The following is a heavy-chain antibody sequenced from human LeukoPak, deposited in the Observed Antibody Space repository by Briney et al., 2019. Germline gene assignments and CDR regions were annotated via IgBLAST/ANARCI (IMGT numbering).Heavy chain of an antibody. CDR2: ISGSGGGT. J-gene: IGHJ4*02. Sequence: PGGSLRLSCAVSGITLSNYGMSWVRQAPGKGLEWVAGISGSGGGTNYADSVKGRFTTSRDNPKNTLYLQMNGLRAEDTAVYFCAKRGVVIRVILVGFHKEAYYFDSWGQGALVTVSS. D-gene: IGHD3-22*01. CDR3: AKRGVVIRVILVGFHKEAYYFDS. V-gene: IGHV3-23*01. CDR1: GITLSNYG.